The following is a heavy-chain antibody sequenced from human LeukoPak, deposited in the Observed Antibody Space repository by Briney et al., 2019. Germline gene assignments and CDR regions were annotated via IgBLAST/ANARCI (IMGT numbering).Heavy chain of an antibody. Sequence: KPSQTLSLTCTVSGGSISSGDYYWSWIRQPPGKGLEWIGYIYYSGSTYYNPSLKSRVTISVDTSKNQFSLKLSSVTAADTAVYYCASSSLTIFGVVTYWYFDLWGRGTLVTVSS. CDR3: ASSSLTIFGVVTYWYFDL. CDR2: IYYSGST. V-gene: IGHV4-30-4*08. CDR1: GGSISSGDYY. J-gene: IGHJ2*01. D-gene: IGHD3-3*01.